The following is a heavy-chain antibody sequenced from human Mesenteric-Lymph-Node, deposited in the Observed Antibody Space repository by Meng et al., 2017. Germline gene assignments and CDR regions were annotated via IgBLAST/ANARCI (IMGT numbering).Heavy chain of an antibody. V-gene: IGHV3-11*01. Sequence: GESLKISCAASGFTFGDYFMTWVRQAPGQGLEWIAYIGRSENIIFYADSVKGRFTISRDNGRNSLYLQMNSLRAEDMALYYCAKYGSGSTNDAFDIWGQGTMVTVSS. J-gene: IGHJ3*02. D-gene: IGHD3-10*01. CDR2: IGRSENII. CDR3: AKYGSGSTNDAFDI. CDR1: GFTFGDYF.